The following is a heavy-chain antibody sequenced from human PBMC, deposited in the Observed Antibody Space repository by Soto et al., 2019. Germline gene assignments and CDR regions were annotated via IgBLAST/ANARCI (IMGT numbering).Heavy chain of an antibody. CDR3: ARVSGIYYYGMDV. CDR2: INHSGST. J-gene: IGHJ6*02. CDR1: GGSFSGYY. Sequence: QVQLQQWGAGLLKPSETLSLTCAVYGGSFSGYYWSWIRQPPVKGLEWIGEINHSGSTNYNPSLKSRVTISVDTSKNQFSLKLSSVTAADTAVYYCARVSGIYYYGMDVWGQGTTVTVSS. D-gene: IGHD3-10*01. V-gene: IGHV4-34*01.